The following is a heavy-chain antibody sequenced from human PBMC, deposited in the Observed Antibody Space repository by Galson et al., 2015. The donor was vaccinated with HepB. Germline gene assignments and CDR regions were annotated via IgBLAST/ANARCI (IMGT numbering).Heavy chain of an antibody. V-gene: IGHV3-7*03. CDR1: GFTFGNYW. CDR3: AIGQQMGDYYYAMDV. CDR2: IKGDGREK. Sequence: SLRLSCAASGFTFGNYWMTWVCQAPGKGLEWVANIKGDGREKNYVDSVRGRFTISRDNAKNSLYLQMNSLRAEDTAVYFCAIGQQMGDYYYAMDVWGQGTTVTVSS. J-gene: IGHJ6*02. D-gene: IGHD6-13*01.